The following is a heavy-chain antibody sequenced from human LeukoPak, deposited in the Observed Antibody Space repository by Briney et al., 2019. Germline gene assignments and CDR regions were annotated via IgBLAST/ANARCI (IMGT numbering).Heavy chain of an antibody. D-gene: IGHD5-18*01. CDR1: GFTFSSYW. CDR2: IKQDGSEK. CDR3: ARVRGYSYGPYSYYYCGMDV. Sequence: PGGSLRLSCAASGFTFSSYWMSWVRQAPGKGLEWVANIKQDGSEKYFVDSVKGRFTISRDNAKNSLYLQMNSLRAEDTAVYYCARVRGYSYGPYSYYYCGMDVWGKGTTVTVSS. J-gene: IGHJ6*04. V-gene: IGHV3-7*03.